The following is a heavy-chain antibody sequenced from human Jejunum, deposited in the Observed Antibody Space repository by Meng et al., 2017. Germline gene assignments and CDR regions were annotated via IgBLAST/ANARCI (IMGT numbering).Heavy chain of an antibody. V-gene: IGHV3-11*01. J-gene: IGHJ4*01. D-gene: IGHD1-26*01. CDR1: GFTFSDYY. CDR3: ARDSLVGAPFDY. CDR2: ISPSGITT. Sequence: GGSLRLSCAASGFTFSDYYVSWIRQAPGKGLEWVSYISPSGITTFYLDSVRGRFTVSRDNAKKSLYLQMDSLRDEDTAVYYCARDSLVGAPFDYWGHGTLVTVSS.